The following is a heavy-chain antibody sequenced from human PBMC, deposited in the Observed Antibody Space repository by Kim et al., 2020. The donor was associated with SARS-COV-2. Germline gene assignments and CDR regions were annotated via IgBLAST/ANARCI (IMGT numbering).Heavy chain of an antibody. Sequence: ASVKVSCKASGYTFTSYAMHWARQAPGQRLEWMGWINAGNGNTKYSQKFQGRVTITRDTSASTAYMELSSLKSEDTAVYYCAREGKYCSSTSCYMGWFDPWGQGTLVTVSS. CDR3: AREGKYCSSTSCYMGWFDP. D-gene: IGHD2-2*02. CDR1: GYTFTSYA. CDR2: INAGNGNT. J-gene: IGHJ5*02. V-gene: IGHV1-3*01.